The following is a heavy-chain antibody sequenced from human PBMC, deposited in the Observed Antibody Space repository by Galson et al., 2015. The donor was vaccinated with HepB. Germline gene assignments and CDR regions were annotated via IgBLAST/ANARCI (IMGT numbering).Heavy chain of an antibody. V-gene: IGHV3-30-3*01. CDR1: GFTFSTYA. CDR2: ISSDGSNI. J-gene: IGHJ5*02. Sequence: SLRLSCAVSGFTFSTYAFHWVRQAPGKGLEWLAVISSDGSNIHYADSVKGRFTISRDNSKNTVFLHMSSLTSDDTALYYCVTGIREWLIQNWFDPWGQGTLVIVSA. D-gene: IGHD6-19*01. CDR3: VTGIREWLIQNWFDP.